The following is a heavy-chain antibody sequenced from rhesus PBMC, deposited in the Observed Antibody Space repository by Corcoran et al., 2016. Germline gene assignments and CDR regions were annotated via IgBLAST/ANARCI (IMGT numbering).Heavy chain of an antibody. CDR2: IDVNVAGN. V-gene: IGHV4-81*01. Sequence: QLQLQESGPGLVKPSETLSLTCAVSGGSIYGYSWSWIRQPPGKGLEWIGDIDVNVAGNNYNPSLKSRVTISKGTSKNQFSLNLRSVSAADTAVYYCARRGNFDAFDFWGQGLRVTVSS. J-gene: IGHJ3*01. CDR3: ARRGNFDAFDF. CDR1: GGSIYGYS.